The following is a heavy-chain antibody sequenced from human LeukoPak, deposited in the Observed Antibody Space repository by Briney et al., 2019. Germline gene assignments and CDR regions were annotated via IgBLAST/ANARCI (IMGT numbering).Heavy chain of an antibody. D-gene: IGHD4-11*01. CDR2: ISYDGSNK. Sequence: PGGSLRLSCAASGFTFSSYAMHWVRQAPGKGLEWVAVISYDGSNKYYADSVKGRFTISRDNSKNTLYLQMNSLRAEDTAVYYCARTYYSNYVHYFDYWGQGTLVTVSS. J-gene: IGHJ4*02. CDR1: GFTFSSYA. V-gene: IGHV3-30-3*01. CDR3: ARTYYSNYVHYFDY.